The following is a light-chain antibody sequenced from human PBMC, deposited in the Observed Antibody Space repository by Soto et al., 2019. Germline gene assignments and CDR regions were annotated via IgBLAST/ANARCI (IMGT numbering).Light chain of an antibody. V-gene: IGKV3D-15*01. J-gene: IGKJ5*01. Sequence: EIVMTQSPATLSVSPGETTRLSCRASQSINSDVAWYQQKVGQTPRLLIHGASTRATGIAARFSGSGSGTEFTLTISSLQSEDFAVYYCQQYNSWPPITFGQGTRLEIK. CDR3: QQYNSWPPIT. CDR2: GAS. CDR1: QSINSD.